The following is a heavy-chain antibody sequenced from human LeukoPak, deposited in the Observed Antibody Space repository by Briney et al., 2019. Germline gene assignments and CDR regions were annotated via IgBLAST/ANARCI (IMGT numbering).Heavy chain of an antibody. Sequence: SETLSLTCTVSGGSISRAGYYWSWIRQPPGKGLEWIGYIYYSGSTYYNPSLKSRATISVGTSKNQFSLKLSSVTAADTAVYYCARDSDFWSGYYYFDYWGQGTLVTVSS. CDR3: ARDSDFWSGYYYFDY. J-gene: IGHJ4*02. CDR1: GGSISRAGYY. CDR2: IYYSGST. V-gene: IGHV4-30-4*08. D-gene: IGHD3-3*01.